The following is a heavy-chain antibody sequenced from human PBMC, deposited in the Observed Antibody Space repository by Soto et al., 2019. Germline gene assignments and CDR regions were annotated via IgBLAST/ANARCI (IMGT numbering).Heavy chain of an antibody. V-gene: IGHV3-23*01. D-gene: IGHD1-1*01. CDR2: ISGSGGST. J-gene: IGHJ4*02. CDR3: AKPQSPVRERNYYFDY. CDR1: GFTFSSYA. Sequence: GGSLRLSCAASGFTFSSYAMSWVRQAPGKGLEWVSAISGSGGSTYYADSVKGRFTISRDNSKNTLYLQMNSLRAEDTAVYYCAKPQSPVRERNYYFDYWGQGTLVTVSS.